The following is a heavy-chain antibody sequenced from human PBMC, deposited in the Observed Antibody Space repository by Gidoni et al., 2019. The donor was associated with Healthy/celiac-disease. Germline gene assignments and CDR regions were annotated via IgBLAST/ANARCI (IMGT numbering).Heavy chain of an antibody. J-gene: IGHJ3*02. D-gene: IGHD1-26*01. V-gene: IGHV3-23*01. Sequence: EVQLLESGGGLVQPGGSLRLSGAASGFTFSSYAMSWVRQAPGKGLEWVSAISGSGGSTYYADSVKGRFTISRDNSKNTLYLQMNSLRAEDTAVYYCAKDYSGSLWAFDIWGQGTMVTVSS. CDR1: GFTFSSYA. CDR3: AKDYSGSLWAFDI. CDR2: ISGSGGST.